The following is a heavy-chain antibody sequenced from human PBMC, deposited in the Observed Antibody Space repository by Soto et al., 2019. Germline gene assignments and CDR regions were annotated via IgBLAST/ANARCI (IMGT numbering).Heavy chain of an antibody. D-gene: IGHD3-3*01. V-gene: IGHV3-48*01. Sequence: GGSLRLSCAASGFTFSSYSMNWVRQAPGKGLEWVSYITSSRSIKYYADSVKGRFTISRDNAKNTLYLQMNSLRAEDTAVYYCAKEGPNDFWSGFAYFDYWGQGTLVTVSS. J-gene: IGHJ4*02. CDR1: GFTFSSYS. CDR3: AKEGPNDFWSGFAYFDY. CDR2: ITSSRSIK.